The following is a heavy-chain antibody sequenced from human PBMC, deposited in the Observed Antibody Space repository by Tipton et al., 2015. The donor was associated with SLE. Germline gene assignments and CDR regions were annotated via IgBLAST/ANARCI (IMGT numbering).Heavy chain of an antibody. CDR3: ARAGDLRDGFNFALDY. Sequence: LRLSCSVSGGSISSSSYYWGWIRQSPGKGLEWIGNVFYSGNTYYNPSLKSRVTISVDTSNNQFSLKLNSVTAADTAVYYCARAGDLRDGFNFALDYWGQGTLVTVSS. J-gene: IGHJ4*02. V-gene: IGHV4-39*07. CDR1: GGSISSSSYY. D-gene: IGHD5-24*01. CDR2: VFYSGNT.